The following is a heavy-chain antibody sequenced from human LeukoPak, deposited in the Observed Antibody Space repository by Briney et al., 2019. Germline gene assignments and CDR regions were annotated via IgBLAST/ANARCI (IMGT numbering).Heavy chain of an antibody. D-gene: IGHD3-22*01. J-gene: IGHJ4*02. V-gene: IGHV3-7*01. CDR2: INQDGSEK. CDR3: ASDRDYYDSSGYLFDY. CDR1: GFTFSNYW. Sequence: GGSLRLSCAASGFTFSNYWMSWVRQAPGKGLEWVANINQDGSEKYYVDSVKGRFTISRDNAKNSLYLQMNSLRAEDTAVYYCASDRDYYDSSGYLFDYWGQGTLVTVSS.